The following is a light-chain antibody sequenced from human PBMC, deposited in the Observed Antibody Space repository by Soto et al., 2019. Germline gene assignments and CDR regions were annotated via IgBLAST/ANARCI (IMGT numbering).Light chain of an antibody. CDR3: QQCKYWPLT. J-gene: IGKJ4*01. CDR1: QSVSIN. V-gene: IGKV3-15*01. CDR2: GAS. Sequence: EIGMTQSPATLSVSPGERATLSCRASQSVSINLAWFQQKPGQAPRLLIYGASTRATGIPARFSGSGSGTEFTLTISSLQSEDFAVYYCQQCKYWPLTFGGGTKVDIK.